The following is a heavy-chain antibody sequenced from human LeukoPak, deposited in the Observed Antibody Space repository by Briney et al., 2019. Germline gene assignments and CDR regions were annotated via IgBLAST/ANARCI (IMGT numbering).Heavy chain of an antibody. V-gene: IGHV3-53*01. CDR2: IYSGGST. CDR3: AKDFWSGYYVGYFDY. CDR1: GFTVSSNY. D-gene: IGHD3-3*01. J-gene: IGHJ4*02. Sequence: GGSLRLSCAASGFTVSSNYMSWVRQAPGKGLEWVSVIYSGGSTYYADSVKGRFTISRDNSKNTLYLQMNSLRAEDTAVYYCAKDFWSGYYVGYFDYWGQGTLVTVSS.